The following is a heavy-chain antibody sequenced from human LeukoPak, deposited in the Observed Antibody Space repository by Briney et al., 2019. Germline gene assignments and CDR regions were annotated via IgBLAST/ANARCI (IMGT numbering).Heavy chain of an antibody. V-gene: IGHV1-18*01. J-gene: IGHJ4*02. CDR1: GYTFTSYG. Sequence: GASVKVSCKASGYTFTSYGISWVRQAPGQGLEWMGWISAYNGNTNYAQKLQGRVTMTTDTSTSTAYMELWSLRSDDTAVYYCARIGSVYGDYVGEYYFDYWGQGTLVTVSS. D-gene: IGHD4-17*01. CDR3: ARIGSVYGDYVGEYYFDY. CDR2: ISAYNGNT.